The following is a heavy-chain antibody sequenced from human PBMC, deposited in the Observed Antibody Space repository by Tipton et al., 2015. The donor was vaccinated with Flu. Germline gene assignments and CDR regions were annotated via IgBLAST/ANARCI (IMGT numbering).Heavy chain of an antibody. J-gene: IGHJ5*02. CDR1: GDSFSNDYF. CDR3: ARRDFSNYVSDPKNWFDP. D-gene: IGHD4-11*01. V-gene: IGHV4-38-2*01. Sequence: TLSLTCAVSGDSFSNDYFWGGIRQPPGKGLEWSATIHRSGTTYYNPSLKGRVTISVDTSKNQFSLEMRSVTAADMAVYYCARRDFSNYVSDPKNWFDPWGQGTLVTVSS. CDR2: IHRSGTT.